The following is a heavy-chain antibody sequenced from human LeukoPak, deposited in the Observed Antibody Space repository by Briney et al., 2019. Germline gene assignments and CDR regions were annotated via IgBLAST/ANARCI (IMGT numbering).Heavy chain of an antibody. CDR2: IRNDGSND. CDR1: GFTFSDFG. V-gene: IGHV3-30*02. J-gene: IGHJ5*02. Sequence: GGSLRLSCAASGFTFSDFGMHWVRQAPGMGLEWVAFIRNDGSNDYYPDSVKGRFTISRDNSRTTLYLQMHSLRIEDTAVYYCVKGGSSSHNWFDPWGQGILVTVSS. CDR3: VKGGSSSHNWFDP. D-gene: IGHD6-13*01.